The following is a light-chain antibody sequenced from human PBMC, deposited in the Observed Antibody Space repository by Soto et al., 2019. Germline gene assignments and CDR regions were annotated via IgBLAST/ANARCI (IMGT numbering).Light chain of an antibody. J-gene: IGKJ2*01. Sequence: EIVLTQSPGTLSLSPGERATLSCRASQSVSSSYLAWYQQKPGQAPRLLIYGASSRATGIPDRFSGSGSGTDFTITISRLEPEDFAVYSWEQYGNYPPYTFGQGNKLEIK. CDR2: GAS. CDR3: EQYGNYPPYT. CDR1: QSVSSSY. V-gene: IGKV3-20*01.